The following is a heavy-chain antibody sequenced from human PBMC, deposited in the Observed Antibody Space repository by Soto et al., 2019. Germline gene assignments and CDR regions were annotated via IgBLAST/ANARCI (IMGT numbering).Heavy chain of an antibody. CDR2: MNPNSGNT. CDR3: ARDHLHYYMDV. V-gene: IGHV1-8*01. Sequence: GASVKVSCKASGYTFTSYDINWVRQATGQGLEWMGWMNPNSGNTGYAQKYKGRVTMTRNTSISTAYMELSSLRSEDTAVYYCARDHLHYYMDVWGKGTTVTVSS. CDR1: GYTFTSYD. J-gene: IGHJ6*03.